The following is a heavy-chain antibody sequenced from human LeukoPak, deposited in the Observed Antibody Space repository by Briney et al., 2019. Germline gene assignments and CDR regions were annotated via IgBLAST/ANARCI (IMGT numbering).Heavy chain of an antibody. D-gene: IGHD6-13*01. V-gene: IGHV3-15*01. CDR3: TTDREGATGIAAAAH. CDR1: GFTFSSYG. J-gene: IGHJ4*02. Sequence: PGGSLRLSCAASGFTFSSYGMHWVRQAPGKGLEWVGRIKSKTDGGTTDYAAPVKGRFTISRDDSKNTLYLQMNSLKTEDTAVYYCTTDREGATGIAAAAHWGQGTLVTVSS. CDR2: IKSKTDGGTT.